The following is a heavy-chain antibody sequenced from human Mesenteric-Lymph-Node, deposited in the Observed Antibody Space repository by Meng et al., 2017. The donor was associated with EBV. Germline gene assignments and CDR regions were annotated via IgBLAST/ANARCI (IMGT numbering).Heavy chain of an antibody. V-gene: IGHV6-1*01. Sequence: QVHLQQSGPXLVKPXXXLLLPCVISGDSVSSSSAAWTWIRQSPSRGLEWLGRTYYRSKWYNDYAVFVKSRITINPDTSKNQFSLQLNSVTPEDTAVYYCARGATSVFDLWGRGTLVTVSS. CDR1: GDSVSSSSAA. CDR3: ARGATSVFDL. J-gene: IGHJ2*01. CDR2: TYYRSKWYN.